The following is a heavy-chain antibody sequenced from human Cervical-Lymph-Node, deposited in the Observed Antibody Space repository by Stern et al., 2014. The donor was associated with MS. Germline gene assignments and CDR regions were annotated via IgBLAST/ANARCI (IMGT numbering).Heavy chain of an antibody. D-gene: IGHD3-22*01. CDR3: ARMGLYYDSSGAFDY. Sequence: VQLVQSGAEVKKPGASVKVSCKASGYTFTSYAMHWVRQAPGQRLEWMGWINAGNGNTKYSQKFQGRVTITRDTSESTAYMELSSLRSEDTAVYYCARMGLYYDSSGAFDYWGQGTLVTVSS. J-gene: IGHJ4*02. CDR2: INAGNGNT. CDR1: GYTFTSYA. V-gene: IGHV1-3*01.